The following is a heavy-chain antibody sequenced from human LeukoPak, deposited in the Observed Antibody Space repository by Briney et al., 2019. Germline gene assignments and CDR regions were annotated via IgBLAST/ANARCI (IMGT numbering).Heavy chain of an antibody. D-gene: IGHD5-18*01. CDR3: ARGRTAMVPFDY. CDR1: GGSFSGYY. V-gene: IGHV4-34*01. J-gene: IGHJ4*02. CDR2: INHSGST. Sequence: SETLSLTCAVDGGSFSGYYWSWIRQPPGKGLEWIGEINHSGSTNYNPSLKSRVTISVDTSKNQFSLKLSSVTAADTAVYYCARGRTAMVPFDYWGQGTLVTVSS.